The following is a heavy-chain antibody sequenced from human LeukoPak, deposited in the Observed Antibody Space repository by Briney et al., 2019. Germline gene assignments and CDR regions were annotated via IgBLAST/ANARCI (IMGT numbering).Heavy chain of an antibody. V-gene: IGHV1-8*01. CDR2: MNPNSGNT. D-gene: IGHD6-13*01. CDR3: ARPPAAGWYYFDY. J-gene: IGHJ4*02. CDR1: GYTFTSYD. Sequence: ASVKVSCKASGYTFTSYDINWVRQATGQGLEWMGWMNPNSGNTGYAQKFQGRVTMTRNTSISTAYMELSSLRSEGTAVYYCARPPAAGWYYFDYWGQGTLVTVSS.